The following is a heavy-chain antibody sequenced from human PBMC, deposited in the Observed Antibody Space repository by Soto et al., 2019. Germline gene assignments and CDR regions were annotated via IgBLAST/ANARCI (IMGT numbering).Heavy chain of an antibody. CDR3: ARDIGFDYVN. Sequence: GGSLRLSCAVPEFNVMSYWMSWVRQAPGKGLEWVASIKEDGSEIYYLQSVRGRFTISRDSAGNALHLAMNYLSAEDTGVYFCARDIGFDYVNWGQGTLVTVSS. J-gene: IGHJ4*02. CDR1: EFNVMSYW. CDR2: IKEDGSEI. D-gene: IGHD3-16*01. V-gene: IGHV3-7*01.